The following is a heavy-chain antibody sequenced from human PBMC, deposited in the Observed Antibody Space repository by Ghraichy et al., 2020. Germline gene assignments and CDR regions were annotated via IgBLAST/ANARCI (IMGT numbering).Heavy chain of an antibody. V-gene: IGHV3-30*03. Sequence: LSLTCAASGITFSSYGMHWVRQAPGKGLEWVAIISSDGSNRYYADSLKGRFTISRDNSKNTLYLQMSSLRVEDTAVYYCARGREWQWLAIDFWGQGILVTVSS. CDR2: ISSDGSNR. D-gene: IGHD6-19*01. CDR3: ARGREWQWLAIDF. CDR1: GITFSSYG. J-gene: IGHJ4*02.